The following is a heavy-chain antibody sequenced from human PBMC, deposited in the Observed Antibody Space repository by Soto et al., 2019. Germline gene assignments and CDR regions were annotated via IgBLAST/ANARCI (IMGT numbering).Heavy chain of an antibody. J-gene: IGHJ4*02. Sequence: GGSLRLSCAASGFTLSSYAMHWVRQAPGKGLEWVAVISYDGSNKYYADSVKGRFTISRDNSKNTLYLQMNSLRAEDTAVYYCARDLDYYDILDYWGQGTLVTVSS. CDR2: ISYDGSNK. CDR3: ARDLDYYDILDY. V-gene: IGHV3-30-3*01. D-gene: IGHD3-22*01. CDR1: GFTLSSYA.